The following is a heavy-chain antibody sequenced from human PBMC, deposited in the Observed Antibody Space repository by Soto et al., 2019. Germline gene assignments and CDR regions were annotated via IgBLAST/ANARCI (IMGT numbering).Heavy chain of an antibody. D-gene: IGHD3-3*01. V-gene: IGHV4-59*11. CDR1: YGTSVDLG. CDR3: ARDYDFWSGSLGGWFDP. J-gene: IGHJ5*02. CDR2: IYYSGST. Sequence: LLTLSVPRSVVYGTSVDLGGRCISKPPGKGLEWIGYIYYSGSTNYNPSLKSRVTISVDTSKNQFSLKLSSVTAADTAVYYCARDYDFWSGSLGGWFDPWGQGTLVTVSS.